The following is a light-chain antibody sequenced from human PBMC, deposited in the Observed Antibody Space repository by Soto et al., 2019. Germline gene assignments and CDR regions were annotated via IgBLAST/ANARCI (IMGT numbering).Light chain of an antibody. V-gene: IGKV1-5*01. CDR2: GAS. J-gene: IGKJ1*01. CDR3: QHHNSYSQT. CDR1: QSIGYY. Sequence: DIQLTQSPPTLSASVGDRVTITCRASQSIGYYLAWYQQMPGKAPKLLIYGASSLQGGVPSRFSGSGSGTEFTLTISSLQPDDFATYFCQHHNSYSQTFGQGTKVEIK.